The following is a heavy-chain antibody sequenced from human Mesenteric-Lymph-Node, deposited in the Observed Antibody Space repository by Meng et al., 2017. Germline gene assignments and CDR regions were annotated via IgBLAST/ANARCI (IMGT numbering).Heavy chain of an antibody. CDR1: GGSLSGSY. CDR3: ARGGATPMIIKY. CDR2: VYHNGVT. V-gene: IGHV4-34*02. J-gene: IGHJ4*02. Sequence: QVQLKQWGAEVLKPSETLSLTCAVYGGSLSGSYWRWIRQPPGKGLEWMGEVYHNGVTKYSPSLRSRVVISIDTSKNQFSLNLRSVSAADTAMYYCARGGATPMIIKYWGPGTLVTVSS. D-gene: IGHD3-10*01.